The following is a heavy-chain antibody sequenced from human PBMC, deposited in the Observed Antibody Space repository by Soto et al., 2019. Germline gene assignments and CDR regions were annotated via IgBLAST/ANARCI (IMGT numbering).Heavy chain of an antibody. J-gene: IGHJ6*02. CDR1: GYTFTGYY. D-gene: IGHD5-12*01. Sequence: GASVKVSCKASGYTFTGYYVHWVRQAPGQGLEWVGWINPNSGDTYFAQRFQGRVTMTRDTSIGTAYMELRGLTSDDTAEYYCAKGVAIGATGTRVYLYYAMDVWGQGTTVTVSS. CDR3: AKGVAIGATGTRVYLYYAMDV. V-gene: IGHV1-2*02. CDR2: INPNSGDT.